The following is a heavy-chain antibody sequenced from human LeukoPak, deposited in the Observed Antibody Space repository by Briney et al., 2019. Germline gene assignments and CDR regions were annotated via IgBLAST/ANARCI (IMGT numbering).Heavy chain of an antibody. CDR2: ISNHGTT. J-gene: IGHJ4*02. V-gene: IGHV3-53*01. CDR3: ARDNTISGHYEVGY. Sequence: PGGSLRPSCAASGFSVSTNYMIWVRQAPGMGLECVSVISNHGTTYYADSVKGRFSISRDNSKNTVFLQMNSLRAEDTAVYYCARDNTISGHYEVGYWGQGTLVTVSS. D-gene: IGHD3-3*01. CDR1: GFSVSTNY.